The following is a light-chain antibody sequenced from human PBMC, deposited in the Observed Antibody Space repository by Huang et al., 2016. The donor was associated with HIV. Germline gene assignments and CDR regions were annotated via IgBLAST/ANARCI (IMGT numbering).Light chain of an antibody. CDR2: AAS. J-gene: IGKJ1*01. CDR3: QQYNNWPRT. CDR1: QSVSSN. V-gene: IGKV3-15*01. Sequence: EIVMTQSPATLSVSPGERATLSCRASQSVSSNLAWYQQKPGQAPRLLIYAASTSATGIPARFSGSGSETEFTLTISSLQSEYFAVYYCQQYNNWPRTFGQGTKVEIK.